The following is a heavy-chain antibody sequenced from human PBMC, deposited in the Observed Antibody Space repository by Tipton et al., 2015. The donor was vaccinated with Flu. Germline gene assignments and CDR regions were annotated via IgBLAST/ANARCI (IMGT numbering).Heavy chain of an antibody. D-gene: IGHD1-26*01. Sequence: QVQLVQSGAEVKKPGASVKVSCKASGYTFTGHYMHWVRQAPGQGPEWMGWINPDSGDTKYAQKFQGRVTLTRDTSISTAYMELNRLTSDDTAVYYCVRLFRGTYHIDYWGQGTLVTVSS. J-gene: IGHJ4*02. CDR3: VRLFRGTYHIDY. CDR2: INPDSGDT. CDR1: GYTFTGHY. V-gene: IGHV1-2*02.